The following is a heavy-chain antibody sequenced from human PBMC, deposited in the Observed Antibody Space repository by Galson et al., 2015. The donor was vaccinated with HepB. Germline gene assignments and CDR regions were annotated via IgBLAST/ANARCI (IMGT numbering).Heavy chain of an antibody. CDR2: VSYDGSNK. V-gene: IGHV3-30*18. CDR1: GLIFSEYS. D-gene: IGHD6-6*01. CDR3: AQDKRSISARHVSYYYYGMDV. Sequence: SLRLSCAASGLIFSEYSMHWVRQAPGKGLEWVAVVSYDGSNKSYVDSVKGRFTISRDNSKNTLFLQMKSLRGEDTAVYYCAQDKRSISARHVSYYYYGMDVWGQGTTVTVSS. J-gene: IGHJ6*02.